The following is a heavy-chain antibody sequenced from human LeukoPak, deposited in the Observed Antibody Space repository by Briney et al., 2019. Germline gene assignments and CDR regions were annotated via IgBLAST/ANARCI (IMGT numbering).Heavy chain of an antibody. V-gene: IGHV4-34*01. CDR2: SNDSGGT. D-gene: IGHD3-22*01. J-gene: IGHJ4*02. CDR3: ARGETYYYDRTGIRGDYFDC. CDR1: GGTFSGYY. Sequence: PSETLSLTCAVYGGTFSGYYWSWIRQPPGRRLEWVGESNDSGGTNCNPSLKSRVTISADKSKNQVSLKLTSVTAADTAVYYCARGETYYYDRTGIRGDYFDCWGQGTLVTVSS.